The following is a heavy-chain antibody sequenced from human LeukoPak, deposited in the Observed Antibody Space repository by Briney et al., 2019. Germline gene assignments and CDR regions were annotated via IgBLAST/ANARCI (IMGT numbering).Heavy chain of an antibody. CDR2: AYYTSKWIT. D-gene: IGHD6-13*01. Sequence: SQTLSLTCAISGDSVSSDTTAWNWIRQSPSRGLEWLGRAYYTSKWITNYAVSVRSRITVNPNTSNNQFSLQLNSVTPEDTADCARGYWAHGMNVWGPGTTVTVSS. J-gene: IGHJ6*02. V-gene: IGHV6-1*01. CDR3: GYWAHGMNV. CDR1: GDSVSSDTTA.